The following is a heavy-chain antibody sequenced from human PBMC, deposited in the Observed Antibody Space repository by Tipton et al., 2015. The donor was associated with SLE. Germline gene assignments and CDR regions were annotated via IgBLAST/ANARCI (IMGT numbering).Heavy chain of an antibody. CDR1: GGSISDNTYY. D-gene: IGHD3-22*01. Sequence: TLSLTCTVSGGSISDNTYYWGWIRQPPGKGLEWIATIYSRGSTFHNPSLKSRVTMSLDTSKNHFSLTLKSVTAADTAVYFCARGELIEGFDPWGQGTLVTVAA. CDR3: ARGELIEGFDP. V-gene: IGHV4-39*07. J-gene: IGHJ5*02. CDR2: IYSRGST.